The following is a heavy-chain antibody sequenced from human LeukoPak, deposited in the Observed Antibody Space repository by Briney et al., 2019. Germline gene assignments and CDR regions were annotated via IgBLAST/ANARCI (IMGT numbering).Heavy chain of an antibody. J-gene: IGHJ4*02. D-gene: IGHD5-18*01. CDR2: ISGSGSGGST. V-gene: IGHV3-23*01. CDR3: ARDCERGYSHGLC. Sequence: GGSLRLSCAASGFTFSSSAMSWVRQAPGKGLEWVSSISGSGSGGSTYYADSVKGRFTISRDNSKNTLYLQMNSLIAEDTAVYYCARDCERGYSHGLCWGQGTLVTVSS. CDR1: GFTFSSSA.